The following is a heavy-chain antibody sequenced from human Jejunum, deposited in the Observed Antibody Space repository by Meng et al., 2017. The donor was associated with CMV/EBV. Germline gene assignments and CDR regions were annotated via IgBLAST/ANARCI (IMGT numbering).Heavy chain of an antibody. V-gene: IGHV3-23*01. D-gene: IGHD6-13*01. Sequence: SVFTVSSYARSWVRQAPGKGLGWVSAISGSGGSTYYADSVKGRFTISRDNSKNTLYLQMNSLRAEDTAVYYCAKLGIAAAGTVDYWGQGTLVTVSS. CDR2: ISGSGGST. J-gene: IGHJ4*02. CDR1: VFTVSSYA. CDR3: AKLGIAAAGTVDY.